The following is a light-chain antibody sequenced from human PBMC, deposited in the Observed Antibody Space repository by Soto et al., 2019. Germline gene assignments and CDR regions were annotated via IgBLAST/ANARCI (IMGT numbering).Light chain of an antibody. V-gene: IGLV2-14*01. Sequence: QSVLTQPASVSGSPGQSITISCTGTSSDVGGYNNVSWYQQHPGKAPKLMIYNVSKRPSGVSDRFSGSKSGTSASLAISGLQSEDEADYYCVAWGDSLNGYVVFGGGTKVTV. CDR3: VAWGDSLNGYVV. J-gene: IGLJ2*01. CDR2: NVS. CDR1: SSDVGGYNN.